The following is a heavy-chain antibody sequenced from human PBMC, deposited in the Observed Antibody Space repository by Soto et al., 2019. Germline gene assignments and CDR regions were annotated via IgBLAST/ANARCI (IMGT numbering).Heavy chain of an antibody. Sequence: QVQLQQWGAGLLKPSETLSLTCAVYGGSFSGYYWSWIRQPPGKGLEWIGEINHSGSTNYNPSLKSRVTISVDTSKNQFSLKLSSVTAADTDVYYCARGPGYRLTPKYYYYGMDVWGHGTTVTVSS. CDR3: ARGPGYRLTPKYYYYGMDV. J-gene: IGHJ6*02. CDR1: GGSFSGYY. CDR2: INHSGST. V-gene: IGHV4-34*02. D-gene: IGHD5-18*01.